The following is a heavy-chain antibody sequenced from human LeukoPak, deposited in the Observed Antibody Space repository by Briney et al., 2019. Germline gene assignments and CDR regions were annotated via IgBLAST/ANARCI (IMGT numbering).Heavy chain of an antibody. CDR1: GFTFSTYW. CDR3: ARGSFRFDP. Sequence: GGSLRLSCAASGFTFSTYWMTWVRQAPGKGLEWVANIKPDGSEKNYVDSVKGRFTISRDNAKNPLSLQMNSLTAEDTAVYYCARGSFRFDPWGQGTLVTVSS. J-gene: IGHJ5*02. V-gene: IGHV3-7*01. CDR2: IKPDGSEK. D-gene: IGHD1-26*01.